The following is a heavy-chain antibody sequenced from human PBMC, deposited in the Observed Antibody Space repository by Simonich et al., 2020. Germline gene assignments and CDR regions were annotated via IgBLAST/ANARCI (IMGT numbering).Heavy chain of an antibody. J-gene: IGHJ6*02. CDR3: ARSLGYYYYYYGMDV. D-gene: IGHD1-26*01. CDR1: GGSISSYY. Sequence: QVQLQESGPGLVKPSETLSLTCTVSGGSISSYYWSWIRQPPGKRLECIGYIYYSESTNYNPSLKSRVTISVDTPKNQFSLKLISVTAADTAVYYCARSLGYYYYYYGMDVWGQGTTVTVSS. V-gene: IGHV4-59*08. CDR2: IYYSEST.